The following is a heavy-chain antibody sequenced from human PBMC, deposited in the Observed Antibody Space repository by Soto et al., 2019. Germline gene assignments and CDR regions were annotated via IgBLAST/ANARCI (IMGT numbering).Heavy chain of an antibody. CDR3: ARRTEEWTTIASEWYFSF. CDR1: GYGFTNYA. Sequence: GASVKVSCKASGYGFTNYAIHWVRQAPGQSLEWLGYINAVNGNTKYSENFQGRVTFSTDTSASTAYMELSSLTSEDTAVYYCARRTEEWTTIASEWYFSFWG. J-gene: IGHJ2*01. V-gene: IGHV1-3*01. CDR2: INAVNGNT. D-gene: IGHD3-3*01.